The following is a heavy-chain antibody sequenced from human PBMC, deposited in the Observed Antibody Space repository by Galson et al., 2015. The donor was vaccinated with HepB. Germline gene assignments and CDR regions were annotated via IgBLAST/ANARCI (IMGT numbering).Heavy chain of an antibody. CDR1: GFTVSSNY. V-gene: IGHV3-66*01. CDR2: IYSGGST. Sequence: SLRLSCAASGFTVSSNYMSWVRQAPGKGLEWVSVIYSGGSTYYADSVKGRFTISRDNSKNTLYLQMNSLRAEDTAVYYCAGASHYDYVWGSYRSAFDYWGQGTLVTVSS. D-gene: IGHD3-16*02. J-gene: IGHJ4*02. CDR3: AGASHYDYVWGSYRSAFDY.